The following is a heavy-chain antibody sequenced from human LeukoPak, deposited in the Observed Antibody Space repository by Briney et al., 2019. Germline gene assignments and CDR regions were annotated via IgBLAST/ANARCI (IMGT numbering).Heavy chain of an antibody. CDR1: GFTFSNYN. J-gene: IGHJ4*02. CDR2: ISSSSSYI. CDR3: AKDRGPITDY. Sequence: PGGSLRLSCAASGFTFSNYNMNWVRQAPGKGLEWVSSISSSSSYIYYADSVKGRFTISRDNSKNTLYLQMNSLRAEDTAVYYCAKDRGPITDYWGQGTLVTVSS. D-gene: IGHD5-12*01. V-gene: IGHV3-21*04.